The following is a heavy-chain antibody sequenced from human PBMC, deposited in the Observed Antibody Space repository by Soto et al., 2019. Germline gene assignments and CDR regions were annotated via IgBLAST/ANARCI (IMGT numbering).Heavy chain of an antibody. D-gene: IGHD3-9*01. V-gene: IGHV3-53*01. Sequence: GGSLRLSCAASGFTVSSNYMSWVRQAPGKGLEWVSVIYSGGSTYYADSVKGRFTISRDNSKNTLYLQMNSLRAEDTAVYYCARPYYDILTMDVWGQGTTVTVSS. CDR1: GFTVSSNY. CDR2: IYSGGST. CDR3: ARPYYDILTMDV. J-gene: IGHJ6*02.